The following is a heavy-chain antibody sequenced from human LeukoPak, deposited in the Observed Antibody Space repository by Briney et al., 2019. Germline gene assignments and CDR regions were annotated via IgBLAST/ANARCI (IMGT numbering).Heavy chain of an antibody. D-gene: IGHD1-26*01. CDR3: ATTLRSGSYYFDS. Sequence: GGSLRLSCVASGFTVSSSYMSWVRQAPGKGLDWVSVIYTSGNTFYADSVKGRFTISRDNSKNTVYLQMNSLRAEDTAVYYCATTLRSGSYYFDSWGQGTLVTVSS. CDR1: GFTVSSSY. V-gene: IGHV3-53*01. CDR2: IYTSGNT. J-gene: IGHJ4*02.